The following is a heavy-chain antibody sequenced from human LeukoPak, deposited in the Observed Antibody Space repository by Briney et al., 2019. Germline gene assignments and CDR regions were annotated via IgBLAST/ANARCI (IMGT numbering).Heavy chain of an antibody. Sequence: GGSLRLSCAASGFTVSSNYMTWVRQAPGKGLEWVSVIYVGGSTYYADSVKGRFTISRDSSMNTLYLQMNSLRAEDTAVYYCARGSDWPYYFDYWGQGTLVTVSS. CDR2: IYVGGST. D-gene: IGHD6-19*01. V-gene: IGHV3-66*01. CDR1: GFTVSSNY. CDR3: ARGSDWPYYFDY. J-gene: IGHJ4*02.